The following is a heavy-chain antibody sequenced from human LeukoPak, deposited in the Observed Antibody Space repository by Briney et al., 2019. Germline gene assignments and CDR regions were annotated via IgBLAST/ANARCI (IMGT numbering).Heavy chain of an antibody. CDR1: GFTFSSYG. D-gene: IGHD3-3*01. CDR3: AKDELDTIFGVVIHGYFDY. Sequence: PGGSLRLSCAASGFTFSSYGMHWVRQAPGKGLEWVAFIRYDGSNKYYADSVKGRFTISRDNSKNTLYLQMNSLRAEDTAVYYCAKDELDTIFGVVIHGYFDYWGQGTLVTVSS. CDR2: IRYDGSNK. J-gene: IGHJ4*02. V-gene: IGHV3-30*02.